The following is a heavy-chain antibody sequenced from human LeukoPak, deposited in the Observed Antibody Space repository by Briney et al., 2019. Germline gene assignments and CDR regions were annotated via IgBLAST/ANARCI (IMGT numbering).Heavy chain of an antibody. V-gene: IGHV4-61*02. CDR2: IYSSGRT. D-gene: IGHD6-19*01. CDR3: ARDIHTSDWTKFDY. J-gene: IGHJ4*02. Sequence: TSETLSLTCTVSGGSISSSTYYWSWIRQPAGKGLEWIVRIYSSGRTNYNPSLKSRVTISVNTSKNQFSLNLSSVTAADTAVYYCARDIHTSDWTKFDYWGQGTSVTVSS. CDR1: GGSISSSTYY.